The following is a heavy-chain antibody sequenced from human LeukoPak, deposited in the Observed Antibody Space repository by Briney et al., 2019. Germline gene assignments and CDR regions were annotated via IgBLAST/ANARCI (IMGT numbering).Heavy chain of an antibody. CDR1: GFTFSDYY. CDR3: ARNHYYDSSGSDY. D-gene: IGHD3-22*01. J-gene: IGHJ4*02. V-gene: IGHV3-11*01. Sequence: GGSLRPSCAASGFTFSDYYMSWILQAPGKGLEWVSYISSSGSTIYYADSVKGRFTISRDNAKNSLYLQMNSLRAEDTAVYYCARNHYYDSSGSDYWGQGTLVTVSS. CDR2: ISSSGSTI.